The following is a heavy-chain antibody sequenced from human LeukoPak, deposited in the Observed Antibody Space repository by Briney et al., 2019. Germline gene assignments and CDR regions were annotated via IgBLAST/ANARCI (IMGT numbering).Heavy chain of an antibody. V-gene: IGHV3-23*01. CDR1: GFTFSSHG. Sequence: GETLRLSCAASGFTFSSHGMNWVRQAPGKGLEWVSGISGSGGNTYYADSVKGRFTISRDNSKNTLYLQMNSLRAEDTAVYYCAKDDNYIRFLSWGHGTLVTVSS. J-gene: IGHJ5*01. CDR2: ISGSGGNT. D-gene: IGHD3-16*01. CDR3: AKDDNYIRFLS.